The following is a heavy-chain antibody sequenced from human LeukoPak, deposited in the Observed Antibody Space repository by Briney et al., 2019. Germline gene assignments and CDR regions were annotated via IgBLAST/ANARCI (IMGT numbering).Heavy chain of an antibody. CDR2: INPNSGGT. CDR1: GYTFTGYY. J-gene: IGHJ3*02. CDR3: ARDPGGYYDFWSGAFDI. D-gene: IGHD3-3*01. Sequence: ASVKVSCKASGYTFTGYYMHWVRQAPGQGLEWMGWINPNSGGTNYAQKFQGRVTMTRDTSISTAYMELSRLRSDDTAVYYCARDPGGYYDFWSGAFDIWGQGTMVTVSS. V-gene: IGHV1-2*02.